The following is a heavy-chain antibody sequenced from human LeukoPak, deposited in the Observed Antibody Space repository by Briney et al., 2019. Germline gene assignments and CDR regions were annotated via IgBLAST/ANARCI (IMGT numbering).Heavy chain of an antibody. D-gene: IGHD2-15*01. CDR2: IYRSGST. CDR1: SGSISNNNW. V-gene: IGHV4-4*02. CDR3: ARDVNCSGGSCD. J-gene: IGHJ3*01. Sequence: SGTLSLTCAVSSGSISNNNWWSWVRQPPGRGLEWIGEIYRSGSTNYNPSLKSRVTISVDKSKNQFSLKLRSVTAADTAVYYCARDVNCSGGSCDWGQGTMVTVSS.